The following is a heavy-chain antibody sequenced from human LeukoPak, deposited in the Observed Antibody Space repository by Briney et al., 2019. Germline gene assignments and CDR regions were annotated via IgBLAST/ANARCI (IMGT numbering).Heavy chain of an antibody. J-gene: IGHJ4*02. CDR2: ISASGGST. Sequence: GGSLRLSCVVSLLTFSSYAMSWVRQAPGKGLEWVSGISASGGSTYYADYVKGRFTISRDSSKNTLYLQMNSLRAEDTAVYFCAKGSYGYVLYFDSWGQGALVTVST. D-gene: IGHD5-18*01. CDR1: LLTFSSYA. V-gene: IGHV3-23*01. CDR3: AKGSYGYVLYFDS.